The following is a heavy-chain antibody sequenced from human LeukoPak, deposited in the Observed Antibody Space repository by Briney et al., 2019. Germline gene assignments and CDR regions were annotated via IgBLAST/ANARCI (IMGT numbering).Heavy chain of an antibody. CDR1: GFTFDDYA. D-gene: IGHD2-15*01. CDR2: ISWNSGSI. CDR3: AKDLYGGVVAATDC. J-gene: IGHJ4*02. V-gene: IGHV3-9*01. Sequence: GGSLRLSCAASGFTFDDYAMHWVRQAPGKGLEWVSGISWNSGSIGYADSVKGRFTISRDNAKNSLYLQMNSLRAEDTALYYCAKDLYGGVVAATDCWGQGTLVTVSS.